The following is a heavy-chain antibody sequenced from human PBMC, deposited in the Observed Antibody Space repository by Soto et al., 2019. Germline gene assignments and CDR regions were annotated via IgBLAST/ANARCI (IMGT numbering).Heavy chain of an antibody. CDR2: ISGYGGST. D-gene: IGHD4-17*01. CDR1: GFTFGAHP. V-gene: IGHV3-23*01. CDR3: AKQRTTVTTSFDY. Sequence: EVQLLESGGGLVQPGGSLTVSCAASGFTFGAHPMSWVRLAPGKGLEWVSTISGYGGSTYYPDSLKGRFIISRDNSKNTLYLQINTLLAEDTASSFCAKQRTTVTTSFDYRGQASLVTISS. J-gene: IGHJ4*02.